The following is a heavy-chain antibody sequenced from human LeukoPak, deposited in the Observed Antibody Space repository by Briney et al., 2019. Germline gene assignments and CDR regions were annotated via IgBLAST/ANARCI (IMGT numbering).Heavy chain of an antibody. V-gene: IGHV3-48*04. D-gene: IGHD3-10*01. CDR2: ISSSGSTI. Sequence: GGSLRLSCAASGFTFSSYAMSWVRQAPGKGLEWVSYISSSGSTIYYADSVKGRFTISRDNAKNSLYLQMNSLRAEDTAVYYCARDPYYYDSGSFAAFDIWGQGTMVTVSS. CDR3: ARDPYYYDSGSFAAFDI. J-gene: IGHJ3*02. CDR1: GFTFSSYA.